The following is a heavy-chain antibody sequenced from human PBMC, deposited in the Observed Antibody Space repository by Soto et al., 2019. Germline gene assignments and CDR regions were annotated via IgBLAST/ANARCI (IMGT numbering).Heavy chain of an antibody. D-gene: IGHD5-12*01. CDR2: IRNKANNYAT. V-gene: IGHV3-73*01. CDR1: GFTFSGSA. J-gene: IGHJ4*02. CDR3: TASVYDDFLDY. Sequence: GGSLRLSCAASGFTFSGSAMHWVRQASGKGLEWVGRIRNKANNYATAYGASVKGRFTISRDESKNTAYLHMNSLKTEDTAVYYSTASVYDDFLDYWAQGSLVTVSS.